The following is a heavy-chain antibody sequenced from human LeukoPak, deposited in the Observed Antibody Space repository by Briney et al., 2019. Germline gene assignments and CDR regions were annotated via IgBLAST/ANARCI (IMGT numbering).Heavy chain of an antibody. D-gene: IGHD3-3*01. CDR3: ARDRRFLEWLPEHRRYYGMDV. J-gene: IGHJ6*02. CDR1: GGTFSSYA. V-gene: IGHV1-69*13. Sequence: ASVTVSCTASGGTFSSYAISWMRQAPGQGLEWMGGIIPIFGTANYAQKFQGRVTITADESTSTAYMELSSLRSEDTAVYYCARDRRFLEWLPEHRRYYGMDVWDQGTTVTVSS. CDR2: IIPIFGTA.